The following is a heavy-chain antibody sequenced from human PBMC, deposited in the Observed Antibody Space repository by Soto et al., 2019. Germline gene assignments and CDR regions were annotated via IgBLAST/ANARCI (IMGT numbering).Heavy chain of an antibody. Sequence: PSETLSLTCTVSGGSISSYYWSWIRQPPGKGLEWIGYIYYSGSTNYNPSLKSRVTISVDTSKNQFSLKLSSVTAADTAVYYCARFDILTGYYTAAFDYWGQGTLVTVS. CDR2: IYYSGST. CDR1: GGSISSYY. J-gene: IGHJ4*02. V-gene: IGHV4-59*01. D-gene: IGHD3-9*01. CDR3: ARFDILTGYYTAAFDY.